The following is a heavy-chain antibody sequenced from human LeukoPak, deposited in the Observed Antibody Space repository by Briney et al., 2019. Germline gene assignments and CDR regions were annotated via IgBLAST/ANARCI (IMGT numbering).Heavy chain of an antibody. CDR3: ARRGFYDFWSGYPFDY. V-gene: IGHV1-2*02. CDR2: INPNSGGT. Sequence: GASVKVFCKASGYTFTGYYMHWVRQAPGQGLEWMGWINPNSGGTNYAQKFQGRVTMTGDTSISTVYMELTSLRSDDTAVYYCARRGFYDFWSGYPFDYWGQGTLVTVSS. D-gene: IGHD3-3*01. CDR1: GYTFTGYY. J-gene: IGHJ4*02.